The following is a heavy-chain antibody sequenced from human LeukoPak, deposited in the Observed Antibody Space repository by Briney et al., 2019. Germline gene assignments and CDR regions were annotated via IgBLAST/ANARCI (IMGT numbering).Heavy chain of an antibody. V-gene: IGHV3-30*04. J-gene: IGHJ4*02. D-gene: IGHD5-24*01. CDR3: VRDRGDDYNQIDY. Sequence: GRSLRLSCAASGFTFSSYGLHWVRQAPGKGLECVAVISKDGSNEHYADPGKGRFTISRDNSKNTLYLQMNSLRTEDTAVYYCVRDRGDDYNQIDYWGQGTLVTVSS. CDR1: GFTFSSYG. CDR2: ISKDGSNE.